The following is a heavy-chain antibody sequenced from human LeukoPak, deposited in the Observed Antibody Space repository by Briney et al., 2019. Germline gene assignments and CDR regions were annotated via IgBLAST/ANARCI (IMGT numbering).Heavy chain of an antibody. J-gene: IGHJ4*02. Sequence: SETLSLTCTVSGGSISSSSYYWGWIRQPPGKGLEWIGSIYYSGNTYYNPSLKSRVTISVDTSKNQFSLKLSSVTAADTAVYYCARGGVISYFDYWGQGTLVTVSS. CDR2: IYYSGNT. CDR1: GGSISSSSYY. V-gene: IGHV4-39*01. D-gene: IGHD3-3*01. CDR3: ARGGVISYFDY.